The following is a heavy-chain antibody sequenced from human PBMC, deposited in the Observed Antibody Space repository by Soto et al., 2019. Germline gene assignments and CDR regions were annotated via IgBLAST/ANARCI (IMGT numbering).Heavy chain of an antibody. V-gene: IGHV1-2*02. CDR1: GYTFTVYH. CDR2: IIPNSGGT. CDR3: ARGGDYYYGMDA. Sequence: QVQLVQSGAEVKKPGASVKISCKASGYTFTVYHMYWVRQAPGQGLEWVGWIIPNSGGTSYTQKFQDRVTMTRDTSITTAYMELTRLTSDDTAVYYCARGGDYYYGMDAWGQGPTVTVSS. D-gene: IGHD3-16*01. J-gene: IGHJ6*02.